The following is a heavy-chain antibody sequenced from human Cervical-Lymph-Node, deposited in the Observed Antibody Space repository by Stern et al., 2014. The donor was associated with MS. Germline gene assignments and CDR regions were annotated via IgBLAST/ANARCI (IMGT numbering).Heavy chain of an antibody. CDR2: ISTTGKTI. CDR1: GFTFSDYH. D-gene: IGHD2-21*02. J-gene: IGHJ4*02. V-gene: IGHV3-11*01. CDR3: VRASDPLFEY. Sequence: QVQLVESGGGSVKPGGSLRLSCAVSGFTFSDYHMHSIRQAPGKGMEWISYISTTGKTIYYADSVKARFTISRDNAKNSLYLQMNSLRVEDTAVYYCVRASDPLFEYWGQGTLVTVSS.